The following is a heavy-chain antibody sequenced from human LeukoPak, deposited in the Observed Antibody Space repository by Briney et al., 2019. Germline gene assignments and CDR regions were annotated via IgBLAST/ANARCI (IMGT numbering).Heavy chain of an antibody. CDR1: GGSISSYY. Sequence: SETLSLTCTVSGGSISSYYWSWIRQPPGKGLEWIGSIYHSGSTYYNPSLKSRVTISVDTSKNQFSLKLSSVTAADTAVYYCARDGKVGATGIFDYWGQGTLVTVSS. D-gene: IGHD1-26*01. CDR2: IYHSGST. V-gene: IGHV4-38-2*02. J-gene: IGHJ4*02. CDR3: ARDGKVGATGIFDY.